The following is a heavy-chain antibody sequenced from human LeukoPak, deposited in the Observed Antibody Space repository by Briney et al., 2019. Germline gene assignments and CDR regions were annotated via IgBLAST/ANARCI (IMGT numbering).Heavy chain of an antibody. V-gene: IGHV3-9*01. D-gene: IGHD3-22*01. CDR2: ISWNSGRR. CDR1: GFMFDDYA. Sequence: SXXXSXAASGFMFDDYAMHWVRHAPGKGLEWVSGISWNSGRRGYADSVKGRFTISRDNAKNSLYLQMNSLRAEDTALYYCAKWTSYYYDSSGYFDYWGQGTLVTVSS. CDR3: AKWTSYYYDSSGYFDY. J-gene: IGHJ4*02.